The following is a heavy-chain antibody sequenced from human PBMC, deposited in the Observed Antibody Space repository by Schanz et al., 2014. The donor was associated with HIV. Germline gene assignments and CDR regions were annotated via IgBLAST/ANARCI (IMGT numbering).Heavy chain of an antibody. V-gene: IGHV3-21*01. CDR3: ARGSGFLDYYYYGMDV. D-gene: IGHD5-12*01. CDR1: GFTLSAYS. CDR2: ISSSSTYI. Sequence: EVQVLESGGDLVQPGGSLRLSCAASGFTLSAYSMNWVRQAPGKGLEWVSSISSSSTYIYYADSVKGRFTISRDNAKNSLFLQMNSLRADDTAVYYCARGSGFLDYYYYGMDVWGQGTTVTVSS. J-gene: IGHJ6*02.